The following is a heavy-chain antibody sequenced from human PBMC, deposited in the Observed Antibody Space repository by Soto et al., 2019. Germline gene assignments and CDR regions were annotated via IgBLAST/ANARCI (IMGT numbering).Heavy chain of an antibody. Sequence: XGKVSCRASGYTFTSYAMHWVRQAPGQRLEWMGWINAGNGNTKSSQQFPSRVTITRDTSASTAYTELSSLRSEDTDVYYCARDRKPRSGYSSGLSWFDPWAQGTLVTVPS. J-gene: IGHJ5*02. V-gene: IGHV1-3*01. CDR2: INAGNGNT. CDR3: ARDRKPRSGYSSGLSWFDP. CDR1: GYTFTSYA. D-gene: IGHD6-19*01.